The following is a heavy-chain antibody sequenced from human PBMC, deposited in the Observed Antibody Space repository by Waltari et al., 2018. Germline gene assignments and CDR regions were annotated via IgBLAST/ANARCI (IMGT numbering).Heavy chain of an antibody. CDR3: ARDPPYCSSTSCYSFDP. Sequence: QVQLVQSGAEVKKPGASVKVSCKASGYTFTGYYMHWVRQAPGQGREWMGWINPNSGGTNYAQKFQGRVTMTRDTSISTAYMELSRLRSDDTAVYYCARDPPYCSSTSCYSFDPWGQGTLVTVSS. CDR2: INPNSGGT. CDR1: GYTFTGYY. D-gene: IGHD2-2*01. V-gene: IGHV1-2*02. J-gene: IGHJ5*02.